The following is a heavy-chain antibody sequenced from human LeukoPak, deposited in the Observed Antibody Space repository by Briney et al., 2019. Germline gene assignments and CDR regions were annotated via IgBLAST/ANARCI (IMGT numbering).Heavy chain of an antibody. Sequence: PSETLSLTCTVSGGSISSSSYYWGWIRQPPGKGLGWIGSIYYSGSTYYNPSLKSRVTISVDTSKNQFSLKLSSVTAADTAVYYCAGFPGDLRYFDWLTPPNWFDPWGQGTLVTVSS. CDR2: IYYSGST. J-gene: IGHJ5*02. CDR1: GGSISSSSYY. CDR3: AGFPGDLRYFDWLTPPNWFDP. V-gene: IGHV4-39*01. D-gene: IGHD3-9*01.